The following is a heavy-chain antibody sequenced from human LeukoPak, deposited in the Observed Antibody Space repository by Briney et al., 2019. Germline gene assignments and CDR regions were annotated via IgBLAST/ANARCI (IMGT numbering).Heavy chain of an antibody. D-gene: IGHD6-6*01. CDR3: VRALGSSSADY. CDR2: IKQDGSEK. CDR1: GFTFTHSW. J-gene: IGHJ4*02. V-gene: IGHV3-7*01. Sequence: GGSLRLSCAASGFTFTHSWMSWVRQAPGKGLEWVANIKQDGSEKYYVDSVEGRFTISRDNAKNSVSLQMNSLRGEDTAVYYCVRALGSSSADYWGQGTLVPVSS.